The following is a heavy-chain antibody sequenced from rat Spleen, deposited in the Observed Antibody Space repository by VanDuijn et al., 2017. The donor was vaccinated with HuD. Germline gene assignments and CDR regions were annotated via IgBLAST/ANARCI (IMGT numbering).Heavy chain of an antibody. J-gene: IGHJ3*01. CDR1: GFTFSNYG. V-gene: IGHV5-19*01. D-gene: IGHD1-12*01. CDR2: ISNTGGSI. Sequence: EVQLVESGGGLVQPGRSLKLSCAASGFTFSNYGMHWIRQAPGKGLEWVASISNTGGSIYYPDSVKGRFTISRDNAKSTLYLQMDSLRSEDTATYYCATGTEAAHYYVMDAWGQGTLVTVSS. CDR3: ATGTEAAHYYVMDA.